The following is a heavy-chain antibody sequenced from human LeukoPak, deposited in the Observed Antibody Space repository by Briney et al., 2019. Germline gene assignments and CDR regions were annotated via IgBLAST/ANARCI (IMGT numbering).Heavy chain of an antibody. V-gene: IGHV4-34*01. Sequence: SETLSLTCAVYGGSFSGYYWSWIRQPPGKGLEWIGEINHSGSTNYNPSLKGRVAISVDTSKNQFSLKLSSVTAADTAVYYCARGRGNWAVGVAFDIWGQGTMVTVSS. D-gene: IGHD1-1*01. J-gene: IGHJ3*02. CDR1: GGSFSGYY. CDR2: INHSGST. CDR3: ARGRGNWAVGVAFDI.